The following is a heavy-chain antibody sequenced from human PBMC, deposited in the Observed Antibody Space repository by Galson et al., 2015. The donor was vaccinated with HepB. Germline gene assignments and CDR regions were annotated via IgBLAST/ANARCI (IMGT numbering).Heavy chain of an antibody. CDR3: ARGGKGIAVAGIGYYFDY. D-gene: IGHD6-19*01. CDR2: IIPIFGTA. CDR1: GGTFSSYA. V-gene: IGHV1-69*13. J-gene: IGHJ4*02. Sequence: SVKVSCKASGGTFSSYAISWVRQAPGQGLEWMGGIIPIFGTANYAQKFQGRVTITADESTSTAYMELSSLRSEDTAVYYCARGGKGIAVAGIGYYFDYWGQGTLVTVTS.